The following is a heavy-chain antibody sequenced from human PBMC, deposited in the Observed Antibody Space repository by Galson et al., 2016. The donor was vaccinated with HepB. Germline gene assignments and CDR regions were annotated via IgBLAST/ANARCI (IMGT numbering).Heavy chain of an antibody. D-gene: IGHD6-19*01. CDR2: IIPMFGTP. CDR1: GGTFSSYA. CDR3: ARDFAIAVAGRGSHYPGMDV. Sequence: SVKVSCKASGGTFSSYAITWLRQAPGQGLEWMGGIIPMFGTPHHAQKFQGRLSITADESTSTAYMELTNLRSEDTADYYCARDFAIAVAGRGSHYPGMDVWGQGTTVTVSS. V-gene: IGHV1-69*13. J-gene: IGHJ6*02.